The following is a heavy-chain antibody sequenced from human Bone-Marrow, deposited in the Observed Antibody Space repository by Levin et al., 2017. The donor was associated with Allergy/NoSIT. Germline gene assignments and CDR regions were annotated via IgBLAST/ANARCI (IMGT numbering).Heavy chain of an antibody. Sequence: NPSETLSLTCSVSGGSVGTGDFYWTWFRQPPGKGLEWIGYFYYSGSTLYNSSLKSRVSIELDTSNNQFSLNLHSVTAADTAVYYCARGLLQSAGFFDYWGQGTLVSVSS. CDR1: GGSVGTGDFY. V-gene: IGHV4-30-4*01. J-gene: IGHJ4*02. CDR3: ARGLLQSAGFFDY. CDR2: FYYSGST. D-gene: IGHD5-24*01.